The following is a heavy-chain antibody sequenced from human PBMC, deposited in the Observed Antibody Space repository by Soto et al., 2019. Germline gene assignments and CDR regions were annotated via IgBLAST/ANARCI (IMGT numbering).Heavy chain of an antibody. CDR1: DDSISSYY. Sequence: QVQLQESGPGLVKPSENLSLTCAVSDDSISSYYCMWIRQPPGKGLESIGYLYYGRSANYNPSLKSRVTLSVDTSTNQCSLTLSSMTAADTAVYYCALRRMAVVTEYWGQGTLVTVS. V-gene: IGHV4-59*01. J-gene: IGHJ4*02. CDR3: ALRRMAVVTEY. CDR2: LYYGRSA. D-gene: IGHD3-22*01.